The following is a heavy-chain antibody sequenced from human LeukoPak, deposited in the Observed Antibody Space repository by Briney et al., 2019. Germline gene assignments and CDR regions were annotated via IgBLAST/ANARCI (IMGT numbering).Heavy chain of an antibody. Sequence: SVKVSCKASGGTFSSYAISWVRQAPGQGLGWMGGIIPIFGTANYAQKFQGRVTITADESTSAAYMELSSLRSEDTAVYYCARSGLRWSDWYFDLWGRGTLVTVSS. V-gene: IGHV1-69*13. J-gene: IGHJ2*01. CDR1: GGTFSSYA. CDR2: IIPIFGTA. D-gene: IGHD4-23*01. CDR3: ARSGLRWSDWYFDL.